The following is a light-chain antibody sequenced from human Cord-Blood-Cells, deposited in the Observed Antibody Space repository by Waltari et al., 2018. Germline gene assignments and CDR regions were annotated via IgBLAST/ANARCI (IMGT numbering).Light chain of an antibody. CDR3: QQFNNYPLT. CDR1: QGISSA. V-gene: IGKV1D-13*01. CDR2: DAS. Sequence: AIQLTQSPPSLSASVGDRVTITCRASQGISSAFPWYQQKPGKAPKLLIYDASSLESGVPSRFSGIGSGTDFTLTISSLQPEDFATYDCQQFNNYPLTFGGGTKVEIK. J-gene: IGKJ4*01.